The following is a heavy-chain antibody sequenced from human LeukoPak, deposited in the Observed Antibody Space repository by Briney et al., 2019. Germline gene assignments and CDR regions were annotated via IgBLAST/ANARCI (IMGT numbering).Heavy chain of an antibody. D-gene: IGHD3-9*01. CDR2: INPNSGGT. CDR3: ARDYDILTGLCYYYYYGMDV. CDR1: GYTFTGYY. V-gene: IGHV1-2*02. J-gene: IGHJ6*02. Sequence: ASVKVSCKASGYTFTGYYMHWVRQAPGQGLEWMGWINPNSGGTNYAQKFQGRVTMTRDTSISTAYMELSRLRSDDTAVYYCARDYDILTGLCYYYYYGMDVWGQGTTVTVSS.